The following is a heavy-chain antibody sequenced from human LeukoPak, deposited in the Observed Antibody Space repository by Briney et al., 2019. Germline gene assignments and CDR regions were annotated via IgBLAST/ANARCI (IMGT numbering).Heavy chain of an antibody. CDR2: IWYDGSNK. CDR1: GFTFSSYG. V-gene: IGHV3-33*01. Sequence: PGGSLRLSCAASGFTFSSYGMHWVRQAPGKGLEWVAVIWYDGSNKYYADSVKGRFTISRDNSKNTLYLQMNSLRAEDTAVYYCARAESMVRGARSHFDYWGQGTLVTVSS. J-gene: IGHJ4*02. D-gene: IGHD3-10*01. CDR3: ARAESMVRGARSHFDY.